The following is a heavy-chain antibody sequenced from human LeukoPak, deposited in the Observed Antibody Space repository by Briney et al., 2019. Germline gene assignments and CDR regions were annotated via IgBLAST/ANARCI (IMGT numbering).Heavy chain of an antibody. V-gene: IGHV3-23*01. Sequence: GGSLRLSCAASGAAFTKYGMKWARQAAGVGLEYISGISRSGDITHYADSVKGRFTISRDNVQNTLYLQMNSLRADDTALYYCATEGFYYWGPGTQVTVSS. CDR3: ATEGFYY. CDR2: ISRSGDIT. J-gene: IGHJ4*02. CDR1: GAAFTKYG.